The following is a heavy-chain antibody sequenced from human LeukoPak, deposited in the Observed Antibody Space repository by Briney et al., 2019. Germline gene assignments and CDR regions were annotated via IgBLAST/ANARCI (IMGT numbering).Heavy chain of an antibody. CDR1: GFTFSNYW. Sequence: GGSLRPSCAASGFTFSNYWMTWVRQAPGKGLEWVANIKQAGSESYYVGSVKGRFTISRDNAKNSLYLKMNSLRAEDTAFYYCVRGPSSAWYEDSFDIWGQGTMVTVSS. D-gene: IGHD6-19*01. CDR2: IKQAGSES. V-gene: IGHV3-7*01. J-gene: IGHJ3*02. CDR3: VRGPSSAWYEDSFDI.